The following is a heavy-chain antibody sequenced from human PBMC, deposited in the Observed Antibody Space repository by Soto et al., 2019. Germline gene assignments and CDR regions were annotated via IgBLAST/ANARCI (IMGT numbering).Heavy chain of an antibody. J-gene: IGHJ4*02. CDR1: GGSISSGGYS. D-gene: IGHD6-19*01. CDR2: IYHSGST. CDR3: ASLRSGWGIHY. V-gene: IGHV4-30-2*01. Sequence: QLQLQESGSGLVKPSQTLSLTCAVSGGSISSGGYSWSWIRQPPGKGLEWIGYIYHSGSTYYNPSLKSRVTISVDRSKNQFSLKLSSVTAADTAVYYCASLRSGWGIHYWGQGTLVTVSS.